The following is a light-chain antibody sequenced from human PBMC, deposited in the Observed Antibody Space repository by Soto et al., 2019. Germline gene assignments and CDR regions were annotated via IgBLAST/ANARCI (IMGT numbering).Light chain of an antibody. CDR1: KLGDKY. V-gene: IGLV3-1*01. CDR2: EDT. CDR3: QAWDSSTVP. Sequence: SYELTQPPSVSVSPGQTASITCSGDKLGDKYAYWYQQKPGQSPVMVIYEDTKRPSGIPERFSGSNSGNTATLTISGTQAMDEADYYCQAWDSSTVPFGGGTKVTVL. J-gene: IGLJ2*01.